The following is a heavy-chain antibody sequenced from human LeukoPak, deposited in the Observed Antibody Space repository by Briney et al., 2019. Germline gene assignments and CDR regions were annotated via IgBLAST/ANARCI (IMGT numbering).Heavy chain of an antibody. CDR2: FDPEDGET. Sequence: ASVKVSCKVSGYTLTELSMHWVRQAPGKGLEWMGGFDPEDGETIYAQKFQGRVTMTEDTSTDTAYMELSSLRSEDTAVYYCATGGGPPIYYDSRGLSPWGQGTLVTVSS. V-gene: IGHV1-24*01. J-gene: IGHJ5*02. D-gene: IGHD3-22*01. CDR1: GYTLTELS. CDR3: ATGGGPPIYYDSRGLSP.